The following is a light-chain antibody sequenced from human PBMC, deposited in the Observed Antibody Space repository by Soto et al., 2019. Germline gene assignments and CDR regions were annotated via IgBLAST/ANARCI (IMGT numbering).Light chain of an antibody. CDR3: QQSNSKSWT. V-gene: IGKV1-5*01. CDR1: QGISRW. Sequence: DIQMTQSPSTLSASVGDRVTMTCRASQGISRWLAWYQQKPGRAPKLLIYEASILESGVPSRFSGSGSGTEFTLTISSLQPSDFATYYCQQSNSKSWTFGQGTRVEIK. CDR2: EAS. J-gene: IGKJ1*01.